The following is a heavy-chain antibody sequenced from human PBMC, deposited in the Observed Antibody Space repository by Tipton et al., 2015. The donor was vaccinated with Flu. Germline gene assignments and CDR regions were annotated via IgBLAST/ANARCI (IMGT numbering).Heavy chain of an antibody. D-gene: IGHD5-12*01. CDR1: GGSISSYY. V-gene: IGHV4-59*01. CDR2: IYYSGST. CDR3: ARDRSYSGYDY. Sequence: GLVKPSETLSLTCTVSGGSISSYYWSWIRQPPGKGLEWIGYIYYSGSTNYNPSLKSRVTISVDTSKNQFSLKLSYVTAADTAVYYCARDRSYSGYDYWGQGTLVTVSS. J-gene: IGHJ4*02.